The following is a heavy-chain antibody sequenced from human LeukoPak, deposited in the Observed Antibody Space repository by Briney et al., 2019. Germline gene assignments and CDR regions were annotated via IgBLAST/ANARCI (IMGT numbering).Heavy chain of an antibody. Sequence: SETLSLTCTVSGGSISSSSYYWGWIRQPPGKGLEWIGSIYYSGSTYYNPSLKSRVTISVDTSKNQFSLKLSSVTAADTAVYYCARTGTMVRGVLRHFDYWGQGTLVTASS. CDR3: ARTGTMVRGVLRHFDY. J-gene: IGHJ4*02. V-gene: IGHV4-39*07. CDR2: IYYSGST. D-gene: IGHD3-10*01. CDR1: GGSISSSSYY.